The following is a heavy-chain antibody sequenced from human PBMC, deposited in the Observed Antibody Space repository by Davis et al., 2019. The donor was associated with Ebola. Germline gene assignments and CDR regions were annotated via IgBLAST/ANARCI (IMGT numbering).Heavy chain of an antibody. CDR3: AREGSSSEEIYYYYGMDV. D-gene: IGHD6-6*01. Sequence: GGSLRLSCAVSGFNFSHYAMSWVRQAPGKGLEWVSSISSSGSIKYYADSVKGRITISRDNAKNSLYLQMNSLRAEDTAVYYCAREGSSSEEIYYYYGMDVWGQGTTVTVSS. J-gene: IGHJ6*02. CDR2: ISSSGSIK. V-gene: IGHV3-21*04. CDR1: GFNFSHYA.